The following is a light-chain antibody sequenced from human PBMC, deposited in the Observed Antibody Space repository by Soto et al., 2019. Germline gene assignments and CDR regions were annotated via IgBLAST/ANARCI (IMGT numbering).Light chain of an antibody. CDR2: YDS. CDR1: HIGSKN. J-gene: IGLJ2*01. CDR3: QVWDNGSDQLV. Sequence: SYELTQPPSVSVAPGKTARITCLGDHIGSKNVHWYQQKPGQAPVLLIYYDSDRPSEIPERVSGSNSGNVATLTISRVEAGDEADYYCQVWDNGSDQLVFGGGTKLTVL. V-gene: IGLV3-21*04.